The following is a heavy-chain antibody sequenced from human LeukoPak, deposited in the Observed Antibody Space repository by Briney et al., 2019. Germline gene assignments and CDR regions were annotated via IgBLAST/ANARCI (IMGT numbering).Heavy chain of an antibody. D-gene: IGHD2-15*01. V-gene: IGHV4-59*01. CDR1: GGSISGYY. CDR3: AREGIFCSGGACKSDYYYGMDV. CDR2: IHYSGRT. Sequence: PSETLSLTYTVSGGSISGYYWSWIRQSPGKGLEWIGYIHYSGRTYYSPSLRSRVSMSIDMSKNQFSLRLRSVTAADTAVYYCAREGIFCSGGACKSDYYYGMDVWGQGTTVSVSS. J-gene: IGHJ6*02.